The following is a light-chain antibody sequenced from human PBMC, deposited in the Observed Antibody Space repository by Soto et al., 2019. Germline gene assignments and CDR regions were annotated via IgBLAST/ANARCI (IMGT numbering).Light chain of an antibody. J-gene: IGKJ5*01. CDR2: LGS. V-gene: IGKV2-28*01. CDR1: QSLLQSNGYNY. CDR3: MQALQTPPT. Sequence: DIVMTQSPLSLPVTPGEPASISCRSSQSLLQSNGYNYLDWYLQKPGQSPHLLIYLGSNRASGVPDRFSGSGSGTDFTLKISGVEAEDVGVYYCMQALQTPPTFGQGTRLEIK.